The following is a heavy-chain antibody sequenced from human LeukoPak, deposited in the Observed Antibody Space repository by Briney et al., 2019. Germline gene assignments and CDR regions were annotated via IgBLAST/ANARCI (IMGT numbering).Heavy chain of an antibody. CDR1: GGSITGYY. CDR3: ARPQGGATSDMDWSDP. Sequence: PSETLSLTCTVSGGSITGYYWSWIRQPPGKGLEWIGYVYYSGSTNYNPSLKSRVTISVDTSKNQFSLKLTSVTAADTAVYYCARPQGGATSDMDWSDPGGRGTWVTVS. J-gene: IGHJ5*02. CDR2: VYYSGST. V-gene: IGHV4-59*08. D-gene: IGHD1-26*01.